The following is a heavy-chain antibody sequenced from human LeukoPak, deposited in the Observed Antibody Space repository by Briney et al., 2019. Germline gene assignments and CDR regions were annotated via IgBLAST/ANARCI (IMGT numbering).Heavy chain of an antibody. CDR2: IYTSGST. J-gene: IGHJ4*02. CDR3: ARENSGSYREFDY. V-gene: IGHV4-4*07. CDR1: GGSISSYY. Sequence: SETLSLTCTVSGGSISSYYWSWIRQPAGKGLEWIGRIYTSGSTNYNASLKSRVSMSVDTSKNQFSLKLSSVTAADTAVFYCARENSGSYREFDYWGQGALVTVSS. D-gene: IGHD1-26*01.